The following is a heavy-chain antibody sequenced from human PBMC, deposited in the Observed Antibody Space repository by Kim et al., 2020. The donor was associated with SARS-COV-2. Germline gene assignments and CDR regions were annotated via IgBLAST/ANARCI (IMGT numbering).Heavy chain of an antibody. CDR1: GFTFDDYA. D-gene: IGHD3-22*01. Sequence: GGSLRLSFAASGFTFDDYAMHWVRQAPGKGLEWVSGISWNSGSIGYADSVKGRFSISRDNAKNSLYLQMNSLRAEDTALYYCAKDMGYYYDSSGCCGGWDYWGQGTLVTVSS. CDR2: ISWNSGSI. J-gene: IGHJ4*02. V-gene: IGHV3-9*01. CDR3: AKDMGYYYDSSGCCGGWDY.